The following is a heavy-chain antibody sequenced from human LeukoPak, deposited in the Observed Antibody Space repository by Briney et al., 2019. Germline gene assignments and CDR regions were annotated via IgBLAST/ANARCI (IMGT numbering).Heavy chain of an antibody. D-gene: IGHD2-15*01. CDR2: ISYDGSNK. CDR3: ARDGDCSGGSCYQGLDY. CDR1: GFTFSSYA. J-gene: IGHJ4*02. V-gene: IGHV3-30*04. Sequence: GRSLRLSCAASGFTFSSYAMHWVRQAPGKGLEWVAVISYDGSNKYYADSVKGRFTISRDNSKNTLYLQMNSLRAEDTAVYYRARDGDCSGGSCYQGLDYWGQGTLVTVSS.